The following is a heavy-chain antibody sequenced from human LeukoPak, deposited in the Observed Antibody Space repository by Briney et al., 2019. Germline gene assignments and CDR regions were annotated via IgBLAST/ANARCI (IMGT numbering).Heavy chain of an antibody. V-gene: IGHV4-39*01. CDR3: ARHADDWSSDY. CDR1: GGSISSSSYY. J-gene: IGHJ4*02. D-gene: IGHD2-2*01. CDR2: IYYSGST. Sequence: SETLSLTCTVSGGSISSSSYYWGWIRQPPGKGLEWIGSIYYSGSTYYNPSLKSRVTISVDTSKNQFSLKLSSVTAADTAAYYCARHADDWSSDYWGQGTLVTVSS.